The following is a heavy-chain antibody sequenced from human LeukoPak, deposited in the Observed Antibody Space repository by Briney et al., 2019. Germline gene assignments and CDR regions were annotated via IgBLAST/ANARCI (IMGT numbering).Heavy chain of an antibody. CDR2: INPSGGST. CDR1: GFTITSYG. J-gene: IGHJ3*02. CDR3: ATHSGSYPGGDAFDI. V-gene: IGHV1-38-4*01. D-gene: IGHD1-26*01. Sequence: ASVKVSCSFSGFTITSYGIHWVQQSPGQGLEWMGWINPSGGSTSYAQKFQGRVTMTRDMSTSTVYMELSSLRSEDTAVYYCATHSGSYPGGDAFDIWGQGTMVTVSS.